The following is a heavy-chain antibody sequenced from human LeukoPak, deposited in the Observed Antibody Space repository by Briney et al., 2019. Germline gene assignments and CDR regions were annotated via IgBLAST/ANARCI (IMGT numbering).Heavy chain of an antibody. CDR2: INPNSGGT. CDR1: GYTFTGYY. J-gene: IGHJ4*02. D-gene: IGHD6-25*01. Sequence: GASVKVSCKASGYTFTGYYMHWVRQAPGQGLEWMGWINPNSGGTNYAQKLQGRVTMTRDTSISTAYMELNRLKSDDTAIYYCATGSAISYGQRFEFWGQGSLVTVSS. V-gene: IGHV1-2*02. CDR3: ATGSAISYGQRFEF.